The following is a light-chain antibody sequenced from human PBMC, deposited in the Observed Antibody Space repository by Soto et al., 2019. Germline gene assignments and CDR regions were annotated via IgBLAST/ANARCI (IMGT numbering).Light chain of an antibody. CDR3: QQYNNWPII. CDR2: GAS. CDR1: QSVSSY. Sequence: VLTQSPVTLSLSPGEGATLSCRASQSVSSYLAWYQQKPGQAPRLLIYGASTRATGIPARFSGSGSGTEFTLTISSLQSEDFALYYCQQYNNWPIIFGQGTRLEI. V-gene: IGKV3-15*01. J-gene: IGKJ5*01.